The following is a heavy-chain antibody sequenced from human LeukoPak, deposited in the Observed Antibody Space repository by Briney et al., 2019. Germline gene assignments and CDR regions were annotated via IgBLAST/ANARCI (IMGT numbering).Heavy chain of an antibody. D-gene: IGHD2-15*01. J-gene: IGHJ4*02. Sequence: PSETLSLTCTVSGGSISSGGYYWSWIRQPPGKGLEWIGYIYHSGSTYYNPSLKSRVTISVDRSKNQFSLKLSSVTAADTAVYYCASCAVVAPTPDYWGQGTLVTVSS. CDR3: ASCAVVAPTPDY. V-gene: IGHV4-30-2*01. CDR2: IYHSGST. CDR1: GGSISSGGYY.